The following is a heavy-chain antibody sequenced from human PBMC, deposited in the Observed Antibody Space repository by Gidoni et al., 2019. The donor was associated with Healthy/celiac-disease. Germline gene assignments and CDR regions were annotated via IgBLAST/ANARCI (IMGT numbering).Heavy chain of an antibody. CDR2: NDGDDDK. CDR3: ARIIAVAATECYYYGMDV. Sequence: QVNLTESGPALVTPTQTLTLTCTFYGVSLSTRGMCVSWIRQPPGKDLEWLACNDGDDDKYYSTTLTTRLTISKYTTKIPVVLTMANVDPVDTATYYCARIIAVAATECYYYGMDVWGQGTTVTVSS. CDR1: GVSLSTRGMC. D-gene: IGHD6-19*01. V-gene: IGHV2-70*15. J-gene: IGHJ6*02.